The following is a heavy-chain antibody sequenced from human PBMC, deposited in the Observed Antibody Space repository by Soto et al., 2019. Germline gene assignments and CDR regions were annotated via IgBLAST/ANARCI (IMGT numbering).Heavy chain of an antibody. CDR1: GFTLTTYS. D-gene: IGHD3-10*01. CDR2: ISSSSSHI. J-gene: IGHJ6*02. Sequence: EVQLVESGGGLVKPGGSLRLSCAASGFTLTTYSMNWVRQASGKGLEWVASISSSSSHIYYADSVKGRFTISRDNARNSLYLQMNSPRAEDTAVYYCVRERGLSSYYGMDVWGQGTTVTVSS. CDR3: VRERGLSSYYGMDV. V-gene: IGHV3-21*02.